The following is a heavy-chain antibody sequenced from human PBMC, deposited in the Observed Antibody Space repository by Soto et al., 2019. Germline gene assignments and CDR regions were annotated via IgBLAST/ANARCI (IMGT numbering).Heavy chain of an antibody. Sequence: QVQLVQSGAEVKKPGASVKVSCKASGYTFTIYAMHWVRRAPGQRLEWMGWINAGNGNTKYSQKFQGRVTITRDTSASTAYMELSSLRSEDTAVYYCARKFGTAMASYFDYWGQGTLVTVSS. D-gene: IGHD5-18*01. CDR2: INAGNGNT. V-gene: IGHV1-3*01. J-gene: IGHJ4*02. CDR1: GYTFTIYA. CDR3: ARKFGTAMASYFDY.